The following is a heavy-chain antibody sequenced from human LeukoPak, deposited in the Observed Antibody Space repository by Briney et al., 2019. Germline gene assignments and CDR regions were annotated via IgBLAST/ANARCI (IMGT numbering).Heavy chain of an antibody. CDR2: TYYRSKWYN. CDR1: GDSVSNNRGA. CDR3: VREEIAAAGPDY. V-gene: IGHV6-1*01. Sequence: SQTLSLTCAISGDSVSNNRGAWHWIRQSPSRGLEWLGRTYYRSKWYNDYAGVVKSRITINPDTSKNQFSLLLNSVTPEDTAVYYCVREEIAAAGPDYWGQGTLVTVSS. J-gene: IGHJ4*02. D-gene: IGHD6-13*01.